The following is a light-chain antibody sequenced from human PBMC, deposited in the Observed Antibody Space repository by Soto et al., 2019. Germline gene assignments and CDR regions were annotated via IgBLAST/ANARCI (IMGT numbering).Light chain of an antibody. CDR1: STDVGANNY. CDR2: DVT. CDR3: YSHVGGTTGV. J-gene: IGLJ2*01. Sequence: QSVLTQPASVSGSPGQSITISCTGTSTDVGANNYVSWYQQQPGRAPKVMIYDVTNRPSGVSNPFSGSKSGNTASLTISGLQAEDEADYYCYSHVGGTTGVVGGGTKVAVL. V-gene: IGLV2-14*01.